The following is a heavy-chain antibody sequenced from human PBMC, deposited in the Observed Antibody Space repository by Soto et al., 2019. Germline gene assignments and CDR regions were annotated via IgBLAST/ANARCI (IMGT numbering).Heavy chain of an antibody. J-gene: IGHJ4*02. V-gene: IGHV1-18*04. Sequence: ASVKVSCKTSGYTLSSFGITWVRQAPGQGLEWMGWISPYNGDTNYAQTLQGRFTMTTDTSTSTAYMELRSLTSDDTAVYYCARVVAGTYFDYWGQGTLVTVSS. D-gene: IGHD6-19*01. CDR2: ISPYNGDT. CDR1: GYTLSSFG. CDR3: ARVVAGTYFDY.